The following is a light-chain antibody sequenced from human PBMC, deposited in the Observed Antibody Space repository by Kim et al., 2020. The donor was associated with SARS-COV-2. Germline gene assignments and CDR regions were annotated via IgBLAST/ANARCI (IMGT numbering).Light chain of an antibody. CDR2: DVT. V-gene: IGLV2-23*02. Sequence: QSNTISCTGTTNDVGNSNLVSWYQQHPGKAPRLIIFDVTKRPSGVSDRFSGSKSATTASLTISGLQAGDEADYYCCSYAGSDSFYVFGTGTKVTVL. J-gene: IGLJ1*01. CDR1: TNDVGNSNL. CDR3: CSYAGSDSFYV.